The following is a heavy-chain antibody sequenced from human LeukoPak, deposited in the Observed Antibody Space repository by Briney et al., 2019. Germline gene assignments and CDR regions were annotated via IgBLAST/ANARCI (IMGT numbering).Heavy chain of an antibody. CDR3: ARGSGYDSYDAFDI. V-gene: IGHV1-69*04. Sequence: SVKVSCKASGGTFSSYAISWVRQAPGQGLEWMGRIIPILGIANYAQKFQGRVTITADKSTSTAYMELSSLRSEDTAVYYCARGSGYDSYDAFDIWGQGTMVTVSS. CDR1: GGTFSSYA. CDR2: IIPILGIA. D-gene: IGHD5-12*01. J-gene: IGHJ3*02.